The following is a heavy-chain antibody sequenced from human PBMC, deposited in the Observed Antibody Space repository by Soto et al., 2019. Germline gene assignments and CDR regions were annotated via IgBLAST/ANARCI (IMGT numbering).Heavy chain of an antibody. CDR1: GFTFSSFA. CDR2: ISGSGGST. Sequence: EVQLLESGGGLVQPGGSLRLSCEASGFTFSSFAMSWVRQAPGKGLEWVSAISGSGGSTYYADSVKGRFTISRDNSKNTRYLQMNSLRAEDTALYYCAKVPPKGPGNRYYFDYWGQGTLVTVSS. D-gene: IGHD3-3*01. J-gene: IGHJ4*02. V-gene: IGHV3-23*01. CDR3: AKVPPKGPGNRYYFDY.